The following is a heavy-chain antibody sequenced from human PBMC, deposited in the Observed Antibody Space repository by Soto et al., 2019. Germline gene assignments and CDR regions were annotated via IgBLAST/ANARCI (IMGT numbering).Heavy chain of an antibody. Sequence: QMQLVQAGPEVKKPGTSVKVSCKASGFTFTSSAVQLVRHALGQRLEWIGWIVVGSGNTNYAQKFHERVTITRDMSTSTAYRELSSLRSEDTAVYYCAADPIAAAGHYHFGMDVWGQGTTVTVSS. V-gene: IGHV1-58*01. D-gene: IGHD6-13*01. CDR1: GFTFTSSA. J-gene: IGHJ6*02. CDR3: AADPIAAAGHYHFGMDV. CDR2: IVVGSGNT.